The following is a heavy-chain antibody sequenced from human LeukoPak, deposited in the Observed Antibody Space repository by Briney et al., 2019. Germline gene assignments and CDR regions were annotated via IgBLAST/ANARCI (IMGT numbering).Heavy chain of an antibody. J-gene: IGHJ4*02. CDR3: ATDYWGSLNY. CDR1: GFTFDDYA. CDR2: INTDGSGT. D-gene: IGHD7-27*01. V-gene: IGHV3-74*01. Sequence: PGGSLRLSCAASGFTFDDYAMHWVRQAPGKGLVWVSRINTDGSGTSYADSIMGRFTISRDNAKNTLYLQMNSLRAEDTAIYYCATDYWGSLNYWGQGTLVTVSS.